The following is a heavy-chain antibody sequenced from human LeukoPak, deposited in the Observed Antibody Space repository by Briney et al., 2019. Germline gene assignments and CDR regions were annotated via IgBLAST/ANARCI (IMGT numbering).Heavy chain of an antibody. CDR1: GGSISSYY. CDR3: ARGPRGDSSGYYYVNY. D-gene: IGHD3-22*01. CDR2: INHSGST. V-gene: IGHV4-34*01. Sequence: SETLSLTCTVSGGSISSYYWSWIRQPPGKGLEWIGEINHSGSTNYNPSLKSRVTISADTSKNQSSLKLSSVTAADTAVYYCARGPRGDSSGYYYVNYWGQGTLVTVSS. J-gene: IGHJ4*02.